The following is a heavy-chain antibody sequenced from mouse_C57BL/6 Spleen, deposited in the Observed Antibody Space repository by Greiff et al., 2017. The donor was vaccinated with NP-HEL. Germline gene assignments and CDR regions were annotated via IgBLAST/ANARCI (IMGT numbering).Heavy chain of an antibody. CDR2: ISSGSSTI. J-gene: IGHJ3*01. D-gene: IGHD4-1*01. V-gene: IGHV5-17*01. Sequence: EVKVVESGGGLVKPGGSLKLSCAASGFTFSDYGMHWVRQAPEKGLEWVAYISSGSSTIYYADTVKGRFTISRDNAKNTLFLHMTSLRSEDTAMYYCARSSGTWFAYWGQGTLVTVSA. CDR1: GFTFSDYG. CDR3: ARSSGTWFAY.